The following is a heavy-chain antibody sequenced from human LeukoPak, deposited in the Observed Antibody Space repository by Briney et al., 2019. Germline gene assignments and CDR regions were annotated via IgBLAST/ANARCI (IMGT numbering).Heavy chain of an antibody. CDR3: ARESRSWGSLDY. D-gene: IGHD7-27*01. CDR2: ISSSSSYI. V-gene: IGHV3-21*01. Sequence: GGSPRLSCAASGFTFSSYSMNWVRQAPGKGLEWVSSISSSSSYIYYADSVKGRFTISRDNAKNSLYLQMNSLRAEDTAVYYCARESRSWGSLDYWGQGTLVTVSS. CDR1: GFTFSSYS. J-gene: IGHJ4*02.